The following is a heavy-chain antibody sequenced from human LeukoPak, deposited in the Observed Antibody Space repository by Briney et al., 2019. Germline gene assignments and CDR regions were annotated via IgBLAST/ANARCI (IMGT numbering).Heavy chain of an antibody. J-gene: IGHJ4*02. CDR2: ISSDGRIT. CDR3: ASPYCGRIACYGGNY. V-gene: IGHV3-74*01. D-gene: IGHD2-21*01. Sequence: PGGSLRLSCAASGFIFSNHLMHWVRQVPGKGLVWVSRISSDGRITNYADSVKGRFTISRDDAKNTLYLQMNSLRADDTAVYYCASPYCGRIACYGGNYWGQGTLVTVSS. CDR1: GFIFSNHL.